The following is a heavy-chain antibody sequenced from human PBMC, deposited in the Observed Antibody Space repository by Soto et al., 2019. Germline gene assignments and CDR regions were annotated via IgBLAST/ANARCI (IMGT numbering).Heavy chain of an antibody. D-gene: IGHD3-22*01. CDR1: GYSFTSYW. Sequence: GESLKISCKGSGYSFTSYWIGWVRQMPGKGLEWMGITYPGDSDTRYSPSFQGQVTISADKSISTAYLQWSSLKASDTAMYYCARPSPPSYYYDSSGEDLGNYGMDVWGQGTTVTVS. V-gene: IGHV5-51*03. CDR3: ARPSPPSYYYDSSGEDLGNYGMDV. J-gene: IGHJ6*02. CDR2: TYPGDSDT.